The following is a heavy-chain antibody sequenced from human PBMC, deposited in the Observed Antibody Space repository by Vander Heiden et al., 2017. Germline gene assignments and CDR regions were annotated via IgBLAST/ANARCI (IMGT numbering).Heavy chain of an antibody. Sequence: QVQLQQWGAGLLKPSETLSLTCAVYGGSFSGYYWSWIRQPPGKGLEWIGKINHSGTTNYNPSLKSRVTISVDTSKNQFSLKLSSVTAADTAVYYCARTGTTRGMDVWGQGTTVTVSS. CDR3: ARTGTTRGMDV. V-gene: IGHV4-34*01. J-gene: IGHJ6*02. CDR2: INHSGTT. CDR1: GGSFSGYY. D-gene: IGHD1-1*01.